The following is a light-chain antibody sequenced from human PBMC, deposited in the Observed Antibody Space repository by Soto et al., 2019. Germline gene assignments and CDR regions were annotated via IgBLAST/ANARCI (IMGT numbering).Light chain of an antibody. CDR1: SSDVGGYNY. CDR2: EVS. CDR3: SSYTSSSTRV. J-gene: IGLJ3*02. V-gene: IGLV2-14*01. Sequence: QSALTQPASVSGSPGQSITISCTGTSSDVGGYNYVSWYQQHPGKAPKLMIYEVSNRPSGVSNGFSGSKSGNTASLTISGLQDEDEADYYCSSYTSSSTRVFGGGTKLTVL.